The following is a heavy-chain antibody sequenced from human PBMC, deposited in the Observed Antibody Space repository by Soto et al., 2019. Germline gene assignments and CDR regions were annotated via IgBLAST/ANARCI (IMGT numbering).Heavy chain of an antibody. D-gene: IGHD3-10*01. CDR3: ARASPIYGSGSYYQN. CDR2: ISYTGST. Sequence: QVQLQESGPGLVKPSETLSLTCTASGGSISNYYWNWIRQPPGKGLEWIGYISYTGSTNYNPSLKSRVTISVDASKNQFSLKLSSVTAADTAVYYCARASPIYGSGSYYQNWGQGTLVSVSS. J-gene: IGHJ4*02. CDR1: GGSISNYY. V-gene: IGHV4-59*01.